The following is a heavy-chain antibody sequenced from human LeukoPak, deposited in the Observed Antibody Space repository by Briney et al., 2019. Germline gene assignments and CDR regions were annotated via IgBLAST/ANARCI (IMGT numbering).Heavy chain of an antibody. CDR1: GFTFSNYD. D-gene: IGHD3-3*01. CDR3: AKPRYDFWSGYRNDAFDI. CDR2: ISYDRSNK. Sequence: GGSLRLSCAASGFTFSNYDMHWVRQAPGKGLEWVAVISYDRSNKYYADSVKGRFTISRDNSKNTLYLQMNSLRAEDTAVYYCAKPRYDFWSGYRNDAFDIWGQGTMVTVSS. J-gene: IGHJ3*02. V-gene: IGHV3-30*18.